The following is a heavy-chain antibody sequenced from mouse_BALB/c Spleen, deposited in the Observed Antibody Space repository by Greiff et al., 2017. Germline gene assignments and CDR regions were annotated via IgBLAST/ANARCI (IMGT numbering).Heavy chain of an antibody. V-gene: IGHV5-17*02. D-gene: IGHD2-3*01. CDR3: ASLYDGYYSWFAY. CDR1: GFTFSSFG. J-gene: IGHJ3*01. Sequence: EVMLVESGGGLVQPGGSRKLSCAASGFTFSSFGMHWVRQAPEKGLEWVAYISSGSSTIYYADTVKGRFTISRDNPKNTLFLQMTSLRSEDTAMYYCASLYDGYYSWFAYWGQGTLVTVSA. CDR2: ISSGSSTI.